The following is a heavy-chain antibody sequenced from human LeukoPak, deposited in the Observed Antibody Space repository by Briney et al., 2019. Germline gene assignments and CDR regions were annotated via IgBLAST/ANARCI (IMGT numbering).Heavy chain of an antibody. Sequence: PGGSLRLSCAASGFTFSSYAMSWVRQAPGKGLEWVSAISGSGGSTYYADSVKGRFTISRDNSKNTLYLQMTSLRAEDTAVYYCAKDSQDYGDYIHWFDPWGQGTLVTVSS. V-gene: IGHV3-23*01. CDR3: AKDSQDYGDYIHWFDP. CDR1: GFTFSSYA. D-gene: IGHD4-17*01. J-gene: IGHJ5*02. CDR2: ISGSGGST.